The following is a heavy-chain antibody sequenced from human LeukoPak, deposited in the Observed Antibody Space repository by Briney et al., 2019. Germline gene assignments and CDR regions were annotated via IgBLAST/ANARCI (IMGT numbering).Heavy chain of an antibody. CDR3: ARGAHGNEAFDI. D-gene: IGHD4-23*01. CDR2: IYTSGST. V-gene: IGHV4-61*02. J-gene: IGHJ3*02. CDR1: GGSISSGSYY. Sequence: PSQTLSLTCTVSGGSISSGSYYWSWLRQPAGKGLEWIGRIYTSGSTNYNPSLKSRVTISVDTSKNQFSLKLSSVTAADTAVYYCARGAHGNEAFDIWGQGTMVTVSS.